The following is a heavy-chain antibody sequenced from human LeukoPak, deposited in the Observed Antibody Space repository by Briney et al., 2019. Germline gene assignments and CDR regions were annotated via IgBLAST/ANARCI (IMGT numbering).Heavy chain of an antibody. CDR2: INSDRSST. V-gene: IGHV3-74*03. J-gene: IGHJ4*02. CDR3: ATAQRYTSFSSDFDY. D-gene: IGHD2/OR15-2a*01. Sequence: GGSLRLSCVASGFTFSSYWMHWVRQAPGKGLVWVSRINSDRSSTMYADSVKGRFTISRDNAKNTLYLQMNSLRGEDTAVYYCATAQRYTSFSSDFDYWGQGTLVTVSS. CDR1: GFTFSSYW.